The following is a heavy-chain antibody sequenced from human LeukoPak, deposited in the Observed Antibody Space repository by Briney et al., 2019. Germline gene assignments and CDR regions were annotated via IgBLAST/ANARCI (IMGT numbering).Heavy chain of an antibody. CDR1: GFSFSSYA. V-gene: IGHV3-23*01. CDR3: AKDLRRYFDWISHFDY. Sequence: GGSLRLSCAASGFSFSSYAMSWVRQAPGKGLEWVSAISGSGGSTYYADSVKGRFTISRDNSKNTLYLQMNSLRAEDTAVYYCAKDLRRYFDWISHFDYWGQGTLVTVSS. D-gene: IGHD3-9*01. CDR2: ISGSGGST. J-gene: IGHJ4*02.